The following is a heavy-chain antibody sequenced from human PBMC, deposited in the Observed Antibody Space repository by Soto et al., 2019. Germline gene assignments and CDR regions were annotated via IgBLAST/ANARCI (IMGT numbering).Heavy chain of an antibody. CDR1: GFAVSNNH. Sequence: EVQLVESGGGLIQPGGSLRLSCAASGFAVSNNHMSWVRQAPGKGLEWVSVIYASGTTHYADSVKGRFTTSRDNSKNTVFLQMNSLRVEDTAIFYCARDLRRIAYWGQGTLVTVSS. V-gene: IGHV3-53*01. CDR2: IYASGTT. J-gene: IGHJ4*02. CDR3: ARDLRRIAY.